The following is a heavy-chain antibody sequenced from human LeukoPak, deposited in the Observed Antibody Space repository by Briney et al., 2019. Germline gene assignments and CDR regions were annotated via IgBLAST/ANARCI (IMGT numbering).Heavy chain of an antibody. CDR1: GGSFSGYY. J-gene: IGHJ5*02. Sequence: SETLSLTCAVYGGSFSGYYWSWIRQPPGKGLEWIGEINHSGSTNYNPSLKSRVTISVDTSKNQFSLKLSSVTAADTAVYYCARHRRWLGSWFDPWGQGTLVTVSS. CDR3: ARHRRWLGSWFDP. D-gene: IGHD5-12*01. V-gene: IGHV4-34*01. CDR2: INHSGST.